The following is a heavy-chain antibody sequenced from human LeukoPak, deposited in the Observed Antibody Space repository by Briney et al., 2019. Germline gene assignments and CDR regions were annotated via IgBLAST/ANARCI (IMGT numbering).Heavy chain of an antibody. CDR3: ARDRSSWSHDAFDI. CDR2: ISAYNGNT. J-gene: IGHJ3*02. D-gene: IGHD2-15*01. V-gene: IGHV1-18*01. Sequence: GASVKVSCKASGYTFTSYGISWARQAPGQGLEWMGWISAYNGNTNYAQKLQGRVTMTTDTSTSTAYMELRSLRSDDTAVYYCARDRSSWSHDAFDIWGQGTMVTVSS. CDR1: GYTFTSYG.